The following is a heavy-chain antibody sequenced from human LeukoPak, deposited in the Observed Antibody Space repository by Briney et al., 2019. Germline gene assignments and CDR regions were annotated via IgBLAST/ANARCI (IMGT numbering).Heavy chain of an antibody. CDR1: GYTFTGYY. CDR2: INPNSGGT. CDR3: VRYHSSGYYYSFDY. D-gene: IGHD3-22*01. Sequence: ASVKVSCKASGYTFTGYYMHWVRQAPGQGLEWMGWINPNSGGTNYAQKFQGRVTMTRDTSISTAYMELSRLRSDDTAVYYCVRYHSSGYYYSFDYWGQGTLVTVSS. V-gene: IGHV1-2*02. J-gene: IGHJ4*02.